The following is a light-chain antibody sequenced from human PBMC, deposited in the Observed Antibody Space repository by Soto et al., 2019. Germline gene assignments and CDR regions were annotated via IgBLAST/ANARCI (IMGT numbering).Light chain of an antibody. CDR1: SGSVSTSFY. CDR3: VLYMGSGIWV. J-gene: IGLJ3*02. CDR2: STN. V-gene: IGLV8-61*01. Sequence: QTVVTQEPSFSVSPGGTVTLTCALNSGSVSTSFYPSWYQQTPGQAPRTLIYSTNTRSSGVPDRFSGSILGNEAALTITGAHAEDESDYYCVLYMGSGIWVFGGGTKLTVL.